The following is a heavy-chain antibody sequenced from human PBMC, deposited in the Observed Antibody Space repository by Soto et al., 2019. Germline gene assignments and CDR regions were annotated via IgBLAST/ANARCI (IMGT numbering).Heavy chain of an antibody. Sequence: SETLSLTCTVSGYSISSGYHWAWIRQPPGKGLEWLGSVHYSGNTYYNPSLKSRLTISVDKSKNQFSLNLSSVTAADTAVYYCARQDRVVAEGRWFDPWGQGTLVTVSS. J-gene: IGHJ5*02. CDR1: GYSISSGYH. CDR2: VHYSGNT. D-gene: IGHD2-15*01. CDR3: ARQDRVVAEGRWFDP. V-gene: IGHV4-38-2*02.